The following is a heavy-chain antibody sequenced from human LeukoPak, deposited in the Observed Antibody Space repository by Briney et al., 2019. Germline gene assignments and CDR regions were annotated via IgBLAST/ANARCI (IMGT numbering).Heavy chain of an antibody. J-gene: IGHJ4*02. CDR1: GGSISSGGYY. CDR3: ARAGRQSDYYDSSGMQYYFDY. V-gene: IGHV4-61*08. Sequence: SETLSLTCTVSGGSISSGGYYWSWIRQPPGKGLEWIGYIYYSGSTNYNPSLKSRVTISVDTSKNQFSLKLSSVTAADTAVYYCARAGRQSDYYDSSGMQYYFDYWGQGTLVTVSS. CDR2: IYYSGST. D-gene: IGHD3-22*01.